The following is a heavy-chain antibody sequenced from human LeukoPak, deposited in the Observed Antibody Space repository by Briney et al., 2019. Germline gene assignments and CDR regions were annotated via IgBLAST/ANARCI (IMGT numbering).Heavy chain of an antibody. J-gene: IGHJ4*02. V-gene: IGHV3-9*01. CDR1: GFTFDDYA. CDR2: ISWNSGSI. CDR3: AKDMDTAMVGVFDY. D-gene: IGHD5-18*01. Sequence: GGPLRLSCAASGFTFDDYAMHWVRQAPGKGLEWVSDISWNSGSIGYADSVKGRFTISRDNAKNSLYLQMNSLRAEDTALYYSAKDMDTAMVGVFDYWGQGTLVTVSS.